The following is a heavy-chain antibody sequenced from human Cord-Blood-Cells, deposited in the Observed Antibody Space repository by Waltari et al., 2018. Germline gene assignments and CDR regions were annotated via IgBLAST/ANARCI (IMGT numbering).Heavy chain of an antibody. V-gene: IGHV6-1*01. J-gene: IGHJ4*02. CDR3: AREYSSSSPTYYFDY. D-gene: IGHD6-6*01. CDR1: GDSVSSNSAA. Sequence: QVQLQQSGPGLVKPSQTLSLTCAISGDSVSSNSAAWNWTRQSPSRGLEGVGRAYYSSKWYNDYAESVKSRITINPDTSKNQFSLQLNSVTPEDTAVYYCAREYSSSSPTYYFDYWGQGTLVTVSS. CDR2: AYYSSKWYN.